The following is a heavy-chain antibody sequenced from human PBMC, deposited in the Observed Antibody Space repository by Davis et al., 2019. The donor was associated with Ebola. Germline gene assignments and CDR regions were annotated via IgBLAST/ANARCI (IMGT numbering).Heavy chain of an antibody. J-gene: IGHJ4*02. CDR2: IYSGSST. Sequence: GESLKISCAASGFTFSSYAMSWVRQAPGKGLEWVAVIYSGSSTEYIDSVKGRFTISRDNSKNTLYLQMNSLSVEDTAAYYCVGATQWLAYDYWGQGTLVTVSS. D-gene: IGHD6-19*01. CDR3: VGATQWLAYDY. CDR1: GFTFSSYA. V-gene: IGHV3-23*03.